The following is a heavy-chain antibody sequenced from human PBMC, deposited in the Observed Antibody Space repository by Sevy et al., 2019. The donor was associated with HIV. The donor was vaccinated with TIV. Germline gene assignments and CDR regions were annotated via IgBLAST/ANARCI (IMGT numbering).Heavy chain of an antibody. CDR1: GFSLSDHA. Sequence: GGSLRLSCAASGFSLSDHAVSWVRQTPGKGLEWLAVISYNGMNQYYAESVKGRFTISKDDSKNTLYLQLNSLRGEDTAVYYCARFVGYCSGGRCSIIDFWGQGTLVTVSS. J-gene: IGHJ4*02. CDR3: ARFVGYCSGGRCSIIDF. D-gene: IGHD2-15*01. V-gene: IGHV3-30*04. CDR2: ISYNGMNQ.